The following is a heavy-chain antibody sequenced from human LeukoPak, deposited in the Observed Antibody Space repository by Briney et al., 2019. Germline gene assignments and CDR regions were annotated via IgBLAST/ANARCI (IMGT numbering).Heavy chain of an antibody. CDR1: GFTFSSYA. CDR2: ITGSGGRT. CDR3: AKDQGEYSSGWSIFDY. Sequence: GGSLRLSCVASGFTFSSYAMSWVRQAPGKGLEWVSAITGSGGRTYYADSVKGRFTISRDNSKNTLYLQMNSLRAEDTAVYYCAKDQGEYSSGWSIFDYWGQGSLVTVSP. J-gene: IGHJ4*02. V-gene: IGHV3-23*01. D-gene: IGHD6-19*01.